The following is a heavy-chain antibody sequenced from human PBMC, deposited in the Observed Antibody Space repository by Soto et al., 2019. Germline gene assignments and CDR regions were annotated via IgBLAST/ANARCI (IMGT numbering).Heavy chain of an antibody. CDR3: ARLDSRRDAFDI. D-gene: IGHD6-13*01. CDR2: IGTAGDT. CDR1: GFTFSSYD. Sequence: GGSLRLSCAASGFTFSSYDMHWVRQATGKGLEWVSAIGTAGDTYYPGSVKGRFTISRENAKNSLYLQMNSLRAGDTAVYYCARLDSRRDAFDIWGQGTMVTVSS. V-gene: IGHV3-13*01. J-gene: IGHJ3*02.